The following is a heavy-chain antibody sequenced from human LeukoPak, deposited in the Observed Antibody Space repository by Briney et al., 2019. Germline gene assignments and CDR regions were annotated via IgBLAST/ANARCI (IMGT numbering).Heavy chain of an antibody. J-gene: IGHJ3*02. V-gene: IGHV3-11*06. CDR1: GFTFSDYY. CDR2: ISSSSSYT. Sequence: GGSLRLSCAASGFTFSDYYMSWIRQAPGKGLEWVSYISSSSSYTNYADSVKGRFTISRDNAKNSLYLQMNSLRAEDTAVYYCASSAYYGSGSPNDAFDIWGQGTMVTVSS. CDR3: ASSAYYGSGSPNDAFDI. D-gene: IGHD3-10*01.